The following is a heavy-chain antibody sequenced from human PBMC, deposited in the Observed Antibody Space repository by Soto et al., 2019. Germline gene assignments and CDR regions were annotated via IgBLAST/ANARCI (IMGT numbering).Heavy chain of an antibody. Sequence: GASVKVSCKASGYTFTSYGISWVRQAPGQGLEWMGWISAYNGNTNYAQKLQGRVTMTTDTSTSTAYMELRSLRSDDTAVYYCARCTFCIGYLASDYYYMDVWGKGTTVTVSS. CDR2: ISAYNGNT. J-gene: IGHJ6*03. V-gene: IGHV1-18*01. CDR3: ARCTFCIGYLASDYYYMDV. CDR1: GYTFTSYG. D-gene: IGHD3-3*01.